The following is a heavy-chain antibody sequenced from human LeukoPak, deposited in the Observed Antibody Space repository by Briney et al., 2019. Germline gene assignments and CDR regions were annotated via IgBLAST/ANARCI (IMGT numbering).Heavy chain of an antibody. Sequence: GSLRLSCAAPGIIFSNYWMHWVRQAPGKGLVWVSRINRDGSSTSYADSVKGRFTISRDNAKNTLYLQMNSLRAEDTAVYYCARGGGYSYGSFDYWGQGTLVTVSS. CDR3: ARGGGYSYGSFDY. CDR1: GIIFSNYW. CDR2: INRDGSST. D-gene: IGHD5-18*01. V-gene: IGHV3-74*01. J-gene: IGHJ4*02.